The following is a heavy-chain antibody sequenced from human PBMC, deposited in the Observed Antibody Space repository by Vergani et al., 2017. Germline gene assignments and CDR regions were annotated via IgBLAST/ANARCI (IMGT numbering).Heavy chain of an antibody. V-gene: IGHV3-21*01. J-gene: IGHJ4*02. CDR3: ARAKRGGYYDSSGYYSFDY. CDR1: GFTFSSYS. D-gene: IGHD3-22*01. CDR2: ISSSSSYI. Sequence: VQLVESGGGVVQPGRSLRLSCAASGFTFSSYSMNWVRQAPGKGLEWVSSISSSSSYIYYADSVKGRFTISRDNAKNSLYLQMNSLRAEDTAVYYCARAKRGGYYDSSGYYSFDYWGQGTLVTVSS.